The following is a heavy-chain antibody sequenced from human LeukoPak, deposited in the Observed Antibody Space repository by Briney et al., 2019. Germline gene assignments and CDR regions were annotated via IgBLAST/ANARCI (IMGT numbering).Heavy chain of an antibody. CDR3: AGGGAYGSGSLYYYYGMDV. Sequence: SVKVSYQASGYTFTSYDIILVRQATAQGLEWMGWMNPHSGNTGHPQKFQGRVATTRNTSISTGYMELSGLRSEDTGVYYGAGGGAYGSGSLYYYYGMDVWGKGTTVTVSS. CDR1: GYTFTSYD. V-gene: IGHV1-8*01. CDR2: MNPHSGNT. J-gene: IGHJ6*04. D-gene: IGHD3-10*01.